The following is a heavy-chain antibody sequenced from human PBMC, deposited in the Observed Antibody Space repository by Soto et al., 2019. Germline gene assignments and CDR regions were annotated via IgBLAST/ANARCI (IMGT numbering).Heavy chain of an antibody. CDR2: ISSSSSYI. Sequence: GGSLRLSCAASGFTFSSYSMNWVRQAPGKGLEWVSSISSSSSYIYYADSVKGRFTISRDNAKNSLYLQMNSLSAEDTAVYYCARDTLQSGTLGYFDYWGQGTLVTVSS. V-gene: IGHV3-21*01. CDR1: GFTFSSYS. J-gene: IGHJ4*02. D-gene: IGHD3-16*01. CDR3: ARDTLQSGTLGYFDY.